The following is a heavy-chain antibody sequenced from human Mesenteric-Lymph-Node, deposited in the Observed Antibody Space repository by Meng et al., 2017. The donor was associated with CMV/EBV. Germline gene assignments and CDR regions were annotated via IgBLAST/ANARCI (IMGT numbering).Heavy chain of an antibody. J-gene: IGHJ4*02. V-gene: IGHV3-11*04. D-gene: IGHD4-17*01. CDR1: GFTFSDYY. Sequence: GGSLRLSCAASGFTFSDYYMSWIRQAPGKGLEWLSYISGSSTTIFYADSVKGRFTISRDNANNSMYLQMNSLRVEDTAVYYCARDPDYGDYVDYWGQGTLVTVSS. CDR2: ISGSSTTI. CDR3: ARDPDYGDYVDY.